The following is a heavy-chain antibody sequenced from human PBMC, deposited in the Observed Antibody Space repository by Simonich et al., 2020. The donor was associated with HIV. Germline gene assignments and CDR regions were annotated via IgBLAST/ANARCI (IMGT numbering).Heavy chain of an antibody. D-gene: IGHD3-10*01. CDR3: ARIRYGSGSYGY. Sequence: QVQLVQSGAEVKKPGASVKVSCKASGYNFTGYYMHWVRQAPGQGLEWMGWIYPNSGGTNYAQKFQGRVTMTRDTSISTAYMELNRLKSDDTAGYYCARIRYGSGSYGYWGQGTLVTVSS. CDR2: IYPNSGGT. J-gene: IGHJ4*02. CDR1: GYNFTGYY. V-gene: IGHV1-2*02.